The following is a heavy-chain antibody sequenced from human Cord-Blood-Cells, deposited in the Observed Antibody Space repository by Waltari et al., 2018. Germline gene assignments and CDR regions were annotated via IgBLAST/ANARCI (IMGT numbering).Heavy chain of an antibody. V-gene: IGHV1-18*01. J-gene: IGHJ3*02. CDR1: GYTFTSYG. Sequence: QVQLVQSGAEVKKPGASMKVSCTASGYTFTSYGISWVRRAPGQGLEWMGWISAYNGNTNYAQKLQGRVTMTTDTSTSTAYMELRSLRSDDTAVYYCARDIGFWSGYHNPGAFDIWGQGTMVTVSS. CDR2: ISAYNGNT. CDR3: ARDIGFWSGYHNPGAFDI. D-gene: IGHD3-3*01.